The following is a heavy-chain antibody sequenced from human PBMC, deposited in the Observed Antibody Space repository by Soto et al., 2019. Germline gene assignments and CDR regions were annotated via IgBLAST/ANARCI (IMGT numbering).Heavy chain of an antibody. Sequence: QVQLQQWGAGLLKPSETLSLTCAVYGGSFSGYYWSWIRQPPGKGLEWIGEINHSGSTNYNPSLKSRGTISVDTSKNQFSLKLSSVTAADTAVYDCARGKWLRSSFDYWGQGTLVTVSS. J-gene: IGHJ4*02. CDR2: INHSGST. V-gene: IGHV4-34*01. CDR3: ARGKWLRSSFDY. D-gene: IGHD5-12*01. CDR1: GGSFSGYY.